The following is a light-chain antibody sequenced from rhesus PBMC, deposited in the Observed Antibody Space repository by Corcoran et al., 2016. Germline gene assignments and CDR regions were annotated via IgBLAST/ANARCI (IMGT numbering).Light chain of an antibody. CDR2: KAS. CDR1: QSISGW. J-gene: IGKJ1*01. Sequence: DIQMTQSPSSLSASVGDTVTITCRASQSISGWLAWYQQKPGKAPKLLIYKASSFQSGVPSRLSGSGSGTDFTLTFSSLQSEDFATYYCQQYSSSPWTFGQGTKVEIK. V-gene: IGKV1-22*01. CDR3: QQYSSSPWT.